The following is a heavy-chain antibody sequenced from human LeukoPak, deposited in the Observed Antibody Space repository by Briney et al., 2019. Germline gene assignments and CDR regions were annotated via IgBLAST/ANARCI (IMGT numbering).Heavy chain of an antibody. J-gene: IGHJ4*02. V-gene: IGHV3-7*01. CDR1: GFSFSEYW. CDR3: AGHPLIMAGHGDFDY. Sequence: GGSLRLSCAASGFSFSEYWMSWVRQAPGKGLEWVANIKPDGSETYYLASVRGRFSISRDNAKNSLYLEMNSLRAEDTAMYYCAGHPLIMAGHGDFDYWGQGTLVTVSS. CDR2: IKPDGSET. D-gene: IGHD4/OR15-4a*01.